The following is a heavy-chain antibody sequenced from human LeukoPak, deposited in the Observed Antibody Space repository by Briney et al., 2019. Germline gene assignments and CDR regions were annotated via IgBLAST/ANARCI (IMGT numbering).Heavy chain of an antibody. D-gene: IGHD1-26*01. J-gene: IGHJ4*02. V-gene: IGHV1-69*05. CDR3: ARAGVGARGVDY. CDR1: GYTFTSYD. Sequence: SVKVSCKASGYTFTSYDINWVRQATGQGLEWMGGIIPIFGTANYAQKFQGRVTITTDESTSTAYMELSSLRSEDTAVYYCARAGVGARGVDYWGQGTLVTVSS. CDR2: IIPIFGTA.